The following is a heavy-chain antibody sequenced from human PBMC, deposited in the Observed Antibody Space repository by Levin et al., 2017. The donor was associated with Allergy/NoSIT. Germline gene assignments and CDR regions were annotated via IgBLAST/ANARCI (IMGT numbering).Heavy chain of an antibody. Sequence: ASVKVSCAASGFTFSNYWMIWVRQAPGKGLEWVANIKQDGSEKYYVDSVKGRFTISRDNAENSLYLQMNSLRVEDTATYYCARGYCSSRTTCYGNWFDPWGQGTLVTVSS. CDR1: GFTFSNYW. CDR3: ARGYCSSRTTCYGNWFDP. J-gene: IGHJ5*02. D-gene: IGHD2-2*01. V-gene: IGHV3-7*01. CDR2: IKQDGSEK.